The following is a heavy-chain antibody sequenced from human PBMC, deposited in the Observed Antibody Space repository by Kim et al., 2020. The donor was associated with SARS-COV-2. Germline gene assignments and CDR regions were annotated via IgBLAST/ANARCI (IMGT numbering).Heavy chain of an antibody. Sequence: GGSLRLSCAASGFTFCDYAMHWVRQAPGKGLEWVSGISWNSGSIGYADSVKGRFTISRDNAKNSLYLQMNSLRAEDTALYYCAKDHKLRFLEWLSFGGYFDYWGQGTLVTVSS. CDR1: GFTFCDYA. D-gene: IGHD3-3*01. CDR2: ISWNSGSI. CDR3: AKDHKLRFLEWLSFGGYFDY. J-gene: IGHJ4*02. V-gene: IGHV3-9*01.